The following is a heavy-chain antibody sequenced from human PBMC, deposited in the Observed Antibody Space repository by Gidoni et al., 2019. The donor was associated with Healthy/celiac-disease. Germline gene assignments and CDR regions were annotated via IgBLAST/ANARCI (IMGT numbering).Heavy chain of an antibody. Sequence: QVQLQESGPGLVKPSETLSLTCTVSGGSVSSGSYYWSWIRQPPRKGLEWIGYSYYSGSTNYNPSLKSRVTISVDTSKNQFSLKLSSVTAADTAVYYCAREGSVVATGGAFDIWGQGTMVTVSS. CDR2: SYYSGST. D-gene: IGHD5-12*01. CDR3: AREGSVVATGGAFDI. J-gene: IGHJ3*02. V-gene: IGHV4-61*01. CDR1: GGSVSSGSYY.